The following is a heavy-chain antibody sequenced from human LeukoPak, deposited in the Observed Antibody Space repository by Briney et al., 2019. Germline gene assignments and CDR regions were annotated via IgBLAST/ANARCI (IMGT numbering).Heavy chain of an antibody. V-gene: IGHV3-23*01. CDR2: ISDDGGTT. J-gene: IGHJ3*02. CDR3: ARRPVRGAFDI. D-gene: IGHD3-10*01. Sequence: GGSLRLSCTASGVTFSSNAMSWVRQAPGKGLEWVSVISDDGGTTFYADSVKGRFTVSRDDSNNALHLQMNSLRVEDTALYYCARRPVRGAFDIWGQGTMVTVSS. CDR1: GVTFSSNA.